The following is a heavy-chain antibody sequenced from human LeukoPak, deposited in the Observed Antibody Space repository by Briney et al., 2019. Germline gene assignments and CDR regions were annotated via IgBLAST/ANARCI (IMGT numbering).Heavy chain of an antibody. CDR2: INPNSGGT. CDR1: GYTFTGYH. J-gene: IGHJ4*02. V-gene: IGHV1-2*02. D-gene: IGHD6-6*01. CDR3: ARGGVLQLTNFDY. Sequence: ASVKVSCKASGYTFTGYHMHWVRQAPGQGPEWMGWINPNSGGTYYAQKFQGRVTMTRDTSISTAYMELSRLRSDDTAVCYCARGGVLQLTNFDYWGQGTLVTVSS.